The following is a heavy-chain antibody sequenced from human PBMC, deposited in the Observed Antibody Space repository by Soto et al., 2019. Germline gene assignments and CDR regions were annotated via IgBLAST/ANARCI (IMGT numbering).Heavy chain of an antibody. CDR1: GGSMSSYY. J-gene: IGHJ5*02. Sequence: SETLSLTCTVSGGSMSSYYWTWIRQPAGKGLEWIGRVYSSGGTHYNPSLKSRVTISLDTPKNQFSLRLLSVTDADTAVYYCARGQRFSDWFDPWSQGTLVTVSS. CDR3: ARGQRFSDWFDP. D-gene: IGHD3-3*01. CDR2: VYSSGGT. V-gene: IGHV4-4*07.